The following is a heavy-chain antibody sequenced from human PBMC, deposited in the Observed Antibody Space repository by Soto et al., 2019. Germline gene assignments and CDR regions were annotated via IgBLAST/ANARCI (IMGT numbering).Heavy chain of an antibody. V-gene: IGHV3-72*01. CDR2: TRNKANSYNT. CDR3: ASSLGYSCSGGWLNYAFDY. J-gene: IGHJ4*01. D-gene: IGHD2-15*01. Sequence: EVQLVESGGGLVQPGGSLRLSCAASGFTFSYHYMDWVRQAPGKGLEWVGRTRNKANSYNTEYAASVKGRFTISRDDSKSSLYLQMTGLLAQGPAVYYCASSLGYSCSGGWLNYAFDYWGPGALVTVSS. CDR1: GFTFSYHY.